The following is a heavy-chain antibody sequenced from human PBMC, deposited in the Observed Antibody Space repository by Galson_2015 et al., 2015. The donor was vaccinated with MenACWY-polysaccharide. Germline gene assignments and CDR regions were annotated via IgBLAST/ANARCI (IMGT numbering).Heavy chain of an antibody. CDR1: GGTFSSYA. CDR2: IIPIFGTA. J-gene: IGHJ4*02. CDR3: ARDMGCSSTSCSNYFDY. V-gene: IGHV1-69*13. D-gene: IGHD2-2*01. Sequence: SVKVSCKASGGTFSSYAISWVRQAPGQGLEWMGGIIPIFGTANYAQKFQGRVTITADESTSTAYMGLSSLRSEDTAVYYCARDMGCSSTSCSNYFDYWGQGTLVTVSS.